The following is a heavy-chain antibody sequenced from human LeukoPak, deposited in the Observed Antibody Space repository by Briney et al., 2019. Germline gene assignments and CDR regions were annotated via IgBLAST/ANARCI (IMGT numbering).Heavy chain of an antibody. CDR1: GGSISSYY. D-gene: IGHD5-18*01. CDR3: ARDPSGYSYGIDY. V-gene: IGHV4-59*01. Sequence: LETLSLTCTVSGGSISSYYWSWIRQPPGKGLEWIGYIYYSGSTNYNPSLKSRVTISVDTSKNQFSLKLSSVTAADTAVYYCARDPSGYSYGIDYWGQGTLVTVSS. CDR2: IYYSGST. J-gene: IGHJ4*02.